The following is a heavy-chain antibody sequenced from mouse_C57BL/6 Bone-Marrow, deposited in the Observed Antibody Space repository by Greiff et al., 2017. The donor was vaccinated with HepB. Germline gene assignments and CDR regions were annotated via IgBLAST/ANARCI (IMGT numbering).Heavy chain of an antibody. J-gene: IGHJ1*03. D-gene: IGHD1-1*01. CDR1: GYAFSSSW. V-gene: IGHV1-82*01. CDR2: IYPGDGDT. Sequence: VQLQQSGPELVKPGASVKISCKAPGYAFSSSWMNWVKQRPGKGLEWIGRIYPGDGDTNYNGKFKGKATLTADKSSSTAYMQLSSLTSEDSAVYFCARGYYGSSYWYFDVWGTGTTVTVSS. CDR3: ARGYYGSSYWYFDV.